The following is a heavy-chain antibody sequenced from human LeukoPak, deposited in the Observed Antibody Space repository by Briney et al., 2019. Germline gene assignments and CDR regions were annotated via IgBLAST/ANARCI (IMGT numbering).Heavy chain of an antibody. D-gene: IGHD3-22*01. CDR1: GGTFSSYA. V-gene: IGHV3-23*01. CDR3: AKVPAMVTRYYYDSSGYYPQGYFDY. CDR2: ISGSGGST. Sequence: SCKASGGTFSSYAMSWVRQAPGKGLEWVSAISGSGGSTYYADSVKGRFTISRDNSKNTLYLQMNSLRAEDTAVYYCAKVPAMVTRYYYDSSGYYPQGYFDYWGQGTLVTVSS. J-gene: IGHJ4*02.